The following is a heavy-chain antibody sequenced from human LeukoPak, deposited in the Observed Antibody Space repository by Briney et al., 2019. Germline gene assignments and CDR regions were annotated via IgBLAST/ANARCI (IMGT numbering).Heavy chain of an antibody. CDR3: AKGLVSASGFSAFDI. J-gene: IGHJ3*02. D-gene: IGHD3-3*01. CDR2: IRYDGSDK. Sequence: GGSLRLSCAASGFTFSNYGMHWVRQAPGKGLEWVAFIRYDGSDKYYADSVKGRFTISRDNSKNTLYLQMNSLRAEDTAVYYCAKGLVSASGFSAFDIWGQGTMVTVSS. V-gene: IGHV3-30*02. CDR1: GFTFSNYG.